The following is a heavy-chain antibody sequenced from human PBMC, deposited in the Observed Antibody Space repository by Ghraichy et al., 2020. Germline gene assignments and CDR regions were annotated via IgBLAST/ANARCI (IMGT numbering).Heavy chain of an antibody. V-gene: IGHV4-61*08. J-gene: IGHJ5*02. CDR1: GVSVSSNVYF. D-gene: IGHD1-26*01. CDR2: IDYHGNT. Sequence: SETLSLTCAVYGVSVSSNVYFWNWIRQSPGKGLEWIGYIDYHGNTNYNPSLASRVTISKDTAANQFSLLLTSVTAADTAIYYCARSGGGSALDNVDFAHWGQGTLLTVSA. CDR3: ARSGGGSALDNVDFAH.